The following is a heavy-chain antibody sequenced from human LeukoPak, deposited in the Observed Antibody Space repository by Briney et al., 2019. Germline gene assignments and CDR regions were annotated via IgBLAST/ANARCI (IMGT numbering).Heavy chain of an antibody. J-gene: IGHJ3*02. CDR1: GGSFSGYY. D-gene: IGHD3-10*01. V-gene: IGHV4-34*01. CDR2: INHSGST. CDR3: ARQGEDYRDAFDI. Sequence: TSEILPLTCAVYGGSFSGYYWSWIRQPPGKGLEWIGEINHSGSTNYNPSLKSRVTISVDTSKNQFSLKLSSVTAADTAVYYCARQGEDYRDAFDIWGQGTMVTVSS.